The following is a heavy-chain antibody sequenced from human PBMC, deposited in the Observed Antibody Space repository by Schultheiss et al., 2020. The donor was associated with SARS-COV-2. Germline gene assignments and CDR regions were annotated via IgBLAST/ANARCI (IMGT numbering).Heavy chain of an antibody. V-gene: IGHV1-2*06. CDR2: INPNSGST. Sequence: ASVKVSCKASGYTFTGYYMHWVRQAPGQGLEWMGRINPNSGSTNYAQKFQGRVTMTRDTSISTAYMELSRLRSDDTAVYYCAREAVVVVAARAFDIWGQGTMVTVSS. D-gene: IGHD2-15*01. CDR3: AREAVVVVAARAFDI. J-gene: IGHJ3*02. CDR1: GYTFTGYY.